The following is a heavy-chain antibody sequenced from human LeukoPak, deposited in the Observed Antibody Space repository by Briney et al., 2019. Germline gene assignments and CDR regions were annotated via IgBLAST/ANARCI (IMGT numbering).Heavy chain of an antibody. CDR1: GGSFSGYY. J-gene: IGHJ3*01. V-gene: IGHV4-34*01. D-gene: IGHD5-18*01. CDR3: ARGRGYNAFDF. CDR2: INHSGST. Sequence: SETLSLTCAVYGGSFSGYYWSWIRQPPGKGLEWIGEINHSGSTNYKPSLKSRVTISVDTSKNQFSLKLRSVTAADTAVYYCARGRGYNAFDFWGQGTMVTVSA.